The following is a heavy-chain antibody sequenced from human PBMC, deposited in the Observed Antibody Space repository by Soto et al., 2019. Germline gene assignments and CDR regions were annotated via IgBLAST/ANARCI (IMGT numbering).Heavy chain of an antibody. Sequence: ETLSLTCTVSGGSISSSSYYWGWIRQPPGKGLEWIGSIYYSGSTYYNPSLKSRVTISVDTSKNQFSLKLSSVTAADTAVYYCARFYCSGGSCYSGWFDPWGQGTLVTVSS. CDR1: GGSISSSSYY. J-gene: IGHJ5*02. V-gene: IGHV4-39*01. D-gene: IGHD2-15*01. CDR2: IYYSGST. CDR3: ARFYCSGGSCYSGWFDP.